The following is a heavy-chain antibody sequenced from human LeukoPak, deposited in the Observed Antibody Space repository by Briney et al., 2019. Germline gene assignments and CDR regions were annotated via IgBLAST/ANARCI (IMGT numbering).Heavy chain of an antibody. Sequence: GGSLRLSCAASGFTFSSYWMTWVRQAPEKGLEWVANIKQDGSETYYVDSVQGRFTISRDNAKNSLCLHMNSLRVEDSAVYYCARSGVPHGTDVWGQGTTVTVPS. J-gene: IGHJ6*02. D-gene: IGHD7-27*01. CDR3: ARSGVPHGTDV. CDR2: IKQDGSET. CDR1: GFTFSSYW. V-gene: IGHV3-7*04.